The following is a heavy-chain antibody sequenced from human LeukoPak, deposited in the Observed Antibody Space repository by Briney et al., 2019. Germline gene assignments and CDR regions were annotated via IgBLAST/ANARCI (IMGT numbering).Heavy chain of an antibody. D-gene: IGHD3-9*01. CDR2: ISSRSTYI. Sequence: GGSLRLSCAASRFTFSTYSMNWVRQAPGKGLEWVSSISSRSTYIYYADSVKGRFTISRDSSKNTLYLQINSLRGEDTAVYYCAKGRWGLTINNFDIWGQGTMVTVSS. J-gene: IGHJ3*02. V-gene: IGHV3-21*04. CDR3: AKGRWGLTINNFDI. CDR1: RFTFSTYS.